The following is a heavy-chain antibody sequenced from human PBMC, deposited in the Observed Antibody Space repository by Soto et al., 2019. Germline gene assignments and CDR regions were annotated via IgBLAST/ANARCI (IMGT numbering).Heavy chain of an antibody. CDR1: GGSVSSGSYY. D-gene: IGHD6-6*01. Sequence: ETLSLTCTVSGGSVSSGSYYWSWIRQPPGKGLEWIGYIYYSGSTNYNPSLKSRVTISVDTSKNQFSLKLSSVTAADTAVHYCARGRPYEYWGQGTLVTVSS. J-gene: IGHJ4*02. CDR3: ARGRPYEY. V-gene: IGHV4-61*01. CDR2: IYYSGST.